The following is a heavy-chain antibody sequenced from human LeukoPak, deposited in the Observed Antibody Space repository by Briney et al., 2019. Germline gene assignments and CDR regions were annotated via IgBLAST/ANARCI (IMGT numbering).Heavy chain of an antibody. J-gene: IGHJ4*02. CDR2: IYYSGST. CDR3: ARSSGSSLDY. Sequence: SETLSLTCTVSGGSISSYYWSWIRQPPGKGLEWIGYIYYSGSTNYNPSLKSRVTISVDTSKNQFSLKLSSVTAADTAVYYCARSSGSSLDYWGQGTLVTVSS. V-gene: IGHV4-59*01. D-gene: IGHD1-26*01. CDR1: GGSISSYY.